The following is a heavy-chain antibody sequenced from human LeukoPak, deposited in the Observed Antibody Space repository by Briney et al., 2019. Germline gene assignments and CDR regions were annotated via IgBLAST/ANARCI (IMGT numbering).Heavy chain of an antibody. CDR3: GRGYGSNSYSPGFDP. CDR2: IYSSGST. D-gene: IGHD2-2*01. J-gene: IGHJ5*02. CDR1: GDSVSSGGYY. V-gene: IGHV4-31*03. Sequence: SETLSLTCTVSGDSVSSGGYYWSWIRQHPVKGLEWIGYIYSSGSTFYNPSLKSRLALSKDTSKNQFSLNLSSVTAADTAVYYCGRGYGSNSYSPGFDPWGQGTLVTVSS.